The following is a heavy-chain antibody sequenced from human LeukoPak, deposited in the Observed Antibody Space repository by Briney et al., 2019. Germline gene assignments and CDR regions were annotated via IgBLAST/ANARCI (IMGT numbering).Heavy chain of an antibody. J-gene: IGHJ4*02. Sequence: PGGSLRLSCVASGFTFSNHWMYWVRQGPGKGLVWVSRIDGDGSTTDYADSVRGRFTISRDNARNTLSLQMNSLRAEDTAVYYCVRSGLPVAGDYWGQGTLVTVSS. V-gene: IGHV3-74*01. CDR1: GFTFSNHW. D-gene: IGHD2-2*01. CDR3: VRSGLPVAGDY. CDR2: IDGDGSTT.